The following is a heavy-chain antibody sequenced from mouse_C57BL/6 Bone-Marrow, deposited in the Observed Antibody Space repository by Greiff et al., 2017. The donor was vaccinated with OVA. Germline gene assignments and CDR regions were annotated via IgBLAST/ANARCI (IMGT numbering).Heavy chain of an antibody. CDR3: ARSAARLTGVYWYFDV. CDR2: IWTGGST. Sequence: QVQLKESGPGLVAPSQSLSITCTVSGFSLTSYAISWVRQPPGKGLEWLGVIWTGGSTNYNSALKSRLSISKDNSKSQVFLKMNSLLTDDTARYYYARSAARLTGVYWYFDVWGTGTTVTVSS. D-gene: IGHD4-1*01. V-gene: IGHV2-9-1*01. J-gene: IGHJ1*03. CDR1: GFSLTSYA.